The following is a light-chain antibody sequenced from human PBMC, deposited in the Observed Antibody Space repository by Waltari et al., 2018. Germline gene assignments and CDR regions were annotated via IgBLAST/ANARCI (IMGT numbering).Light chain of an antibody. CDR1: QRVGRA. CDR2: DAS. Sequence: EIVLTQSTCTPALSPGERATLSCRASQRVGRALAWYQQKPGQAPRLLIYDASSRATGISDKYSGSGSGTDFSLTISRVEPEDFAVYFCQMYVRLPVTFGQGTKVEVK. J-gene: IGKJ1*01. V-gene: IGKV3-20*01. CDR3: QMYVRLPVT.